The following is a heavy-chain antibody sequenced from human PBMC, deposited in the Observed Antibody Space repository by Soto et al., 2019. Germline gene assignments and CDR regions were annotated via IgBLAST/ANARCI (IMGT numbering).Heavy chain of an antibody. CDR1: GFTFSSYG. V-gene: IGHV3-33*01. D-gene: IGHD2-15*01. CDR3: ARLYCSASSCYSVGAFDI. Sequence: GSLRLSCAASGFTFSSYGMHWVRQAPGRGLEWVALIWFDGSDKYYTESVKGRFTISRDNSKSTLYLQMNSLRAEDTAVYYCARLYCSASSCYSVGAFDIRGQGTMVTVSS. J-gene: IGHJ3*02. CDR2: IWFDGSDK.